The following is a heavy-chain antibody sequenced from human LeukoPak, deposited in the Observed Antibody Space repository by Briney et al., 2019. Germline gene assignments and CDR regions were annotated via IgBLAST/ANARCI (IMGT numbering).Heavy chain of an antibody. CDR3: TSLAPGRITMIVVDQYYFDY. Sequence: GGTLRLSCAVSGFTFSNAWMSWVRQAPGKGLEWVGRIKSKTDGGTTDYAAPVKGRFTISRDDSKNTLYLQMNSLKTEDTAVYYCTSLAPGRITMIVVDQYYFDYWGQGTLVTVSS. D-gene: IGHD3-22*01. CDR1: GFTFSNAW. J-gene: IGHJ4*02. CDR2: IKSKTDGGTT. V-gene: IGHV3-15*01.